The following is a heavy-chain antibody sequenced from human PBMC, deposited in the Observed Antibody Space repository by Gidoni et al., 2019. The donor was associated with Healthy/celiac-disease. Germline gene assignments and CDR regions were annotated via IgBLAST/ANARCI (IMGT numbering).Heavy chain of an antibody. Sequence: QLQLQESGSGLVKPSQTLSLPCAVPGGSIRRGGYSWSWIRPPPGKGLEWIGYIYHSGSTYYNPSLKSRVTISVDRSKNQFSLKLSSVTAADTAVYYCAREDSSWYYFDYWGQGTLVTVSS. CDR2: IYHSGST. V-gene: IGHV4-30-2*01. CDR3: AREDSSWYYFDY. CDR1: GGSIRRGGYS. D-gene: IGHD6-13*01. J-gene: IGHJ4*02.